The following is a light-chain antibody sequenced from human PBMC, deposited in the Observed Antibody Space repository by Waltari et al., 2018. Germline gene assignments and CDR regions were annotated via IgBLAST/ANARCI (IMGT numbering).Light chain of an antibody. CDR1: SSDVGGYHY. Sequence: QSALTQPPSASGSPGQSVTISCTGTSSDVGGYHYVSWYQQHPGKVPKLMIYEVSKRPSGVPDCFSGSKSGNTASLTVSGLQAEDEADYYCASYAGSRYVFGTGTKVTVL. CDR3: ASYAGSRYV. CDR2: EVS. J-gene: IGLJ1*01. V-gene: IGLV2-8*01.